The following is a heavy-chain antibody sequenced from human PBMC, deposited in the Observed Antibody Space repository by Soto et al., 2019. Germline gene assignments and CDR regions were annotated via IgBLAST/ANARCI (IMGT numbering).Heavy chain of an antibody. V-gene: IGHV3-74*01. D-gene: IGHD3-16*01. CDR3: ARVARGAWGVFDH. CDR2: INNDGSTT. J-gene: IGHJ4*02. CDR1: GFTLSTYW. Sequence: VQLVESGGGLVQPGGSLRLSCAASGFTLSTYWMHWVRQAPGKGLVWVSRINNDGSTTNYADAVKGRFPISRDNAKNTLYLQMNSLTAEDTAVYYCARVARGAWGVFDHWGQGTLVTVSS.